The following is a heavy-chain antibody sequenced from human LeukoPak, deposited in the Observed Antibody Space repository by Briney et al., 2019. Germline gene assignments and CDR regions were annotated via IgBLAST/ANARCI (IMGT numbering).Heavy chain of an antibody. J-gene: IGHJ4*02. CDR3: ARDLAGAPQ. CDR1: GFTFSSYW. Sequence: PGGSLRLSCAASGFTFSSYWMHWGREAPGKGVVGVSRMKSDGSSTSYAAYVKGRFTISRDNAKNTLYPQMNSLRAEDTAVYSCARDLAGAPQWGQGTLVTVSS. CDR2: MKSDGSST. D-gene: IGHD7-27*01. V-gene: IGHV3-74*01.